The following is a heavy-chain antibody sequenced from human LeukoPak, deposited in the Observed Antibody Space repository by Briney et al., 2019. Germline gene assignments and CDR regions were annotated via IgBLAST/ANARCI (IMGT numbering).Heavy chain of an antibody. V-gene: IGHV1-2*02. CDR3: ARESNDFWSGYYDY. D-gene: IGHD3-3*01. CDR2: INPNSGGT. CDR1: GYTFTGYY. Sequence: ASVKVSCKASGYTFTGYYMHWVRQAPGQGLEWMGWINPNSGGTNYAQKFQGRVTMTRDTSISTAYMELSRLRSDDMAVYYCARESNDFWSGYYDYWGQGTLVTVSS. J-gene: IGHJ4*02.